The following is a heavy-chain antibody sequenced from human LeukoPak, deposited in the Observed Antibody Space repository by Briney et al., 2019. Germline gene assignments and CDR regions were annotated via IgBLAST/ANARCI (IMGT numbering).Heavy chain of an antibody. V-gene: IGHV4-59*01. CDR2: IYFSGST. CDR1: GGSISSYY. CDR3: ARTTEGGYTYDYFYYYYMDV. Sequence: SETLSLTCTVSGGSISSYYWSWIRQPPGKGLEWIGYIYFSGSTNYNPSLKSRVTISVDTSKNQFSLKLRSVTAADTAVYYCARTTEGGYTYDYFYYYYMDVWGKGTTVTISS. D-gene: IGHD5-18*01. J-gene: IGHJ6*03.